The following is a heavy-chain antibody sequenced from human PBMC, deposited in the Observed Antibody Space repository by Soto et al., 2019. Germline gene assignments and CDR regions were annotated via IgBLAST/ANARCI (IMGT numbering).Heavy chain of an antibody. V-gene: IGHV4-31*03. CDR3: ARGYCSSTSCYYYYYGMDV. J-gene: IGHJ6*02. Sequence: QVQLQESGPGLVKPSQTLSLTCTVSGGSISSGGYYWSWIRQHPGEGLEWIGYIYYSGSTYYNPSLKSRVTISVDTSKNQFSLKLSSVTAADTAVYYCARGYCSSTSCYYYYYGMDVWGQGTTVTVSS. D-gene: IGHD2-2*01. CDR2: IYYSGST. CDR1: GGSISSGGYY.